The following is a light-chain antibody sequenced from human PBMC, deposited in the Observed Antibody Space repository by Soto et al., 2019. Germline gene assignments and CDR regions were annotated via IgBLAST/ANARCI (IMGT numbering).Light chain of an antibody. V-gene: IGLV2-8*01. CDR1: GSDVGGYNF. CDR2: EVT. Sequence: QSALTQPPSASGSPGPSVTISGTGTGSDVGGYNFVSWYQHHPGKAPKLMIYEVTRRPAGVADRFSGSKYGNTASLTVAGLLAEDEADYYCASYAGGNQVFGTGSKVTV. J-gene: IGLJ1*01. CDR3: ASYAGGNQV.